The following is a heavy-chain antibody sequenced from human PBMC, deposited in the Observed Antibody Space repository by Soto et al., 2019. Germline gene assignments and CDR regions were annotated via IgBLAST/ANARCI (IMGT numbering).Heavy chain of an antibody. J-gene: IGHJ4*02. Sequence: SETLSLTCTVSGGSISSGNYYWSWIRQPPGKGLEWIGFISYSGTTHYSASLRSRVSISVDTSKNQFSLDLSSVTATDTAVYYCATMGTPVTGLYYFDYWGQGTLVTVSS. D-gene: IGHD4-17*01. CDR1: GGSISSGNYY. CDR2: ISYSGTT. V-gene: IGHV4-30-4*01. CDR3: ATMGTPVTGLYYFDY.